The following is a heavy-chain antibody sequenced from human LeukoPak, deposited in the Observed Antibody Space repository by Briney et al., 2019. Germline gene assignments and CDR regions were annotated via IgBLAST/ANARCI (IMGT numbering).Heavy chain of an antibody. CDR2: IYYSGST. V-gene: IGHV4-39*07. CDR3: ARGTELQGAFDL. D-gene: IGHD1-26*01. J-gene: IGHJ3*01. Sequence: SETLSLTCTVSGGSISSSSYYWGWIRQPPGKGLEWIGSIYYSGSTYYNPSLKSRVTISVDTSKNQFSLKLSSVTAADTAVYYCARGTELQGAFDLWGQGTMVTVSS. CDR1: GGSISSSSYY.